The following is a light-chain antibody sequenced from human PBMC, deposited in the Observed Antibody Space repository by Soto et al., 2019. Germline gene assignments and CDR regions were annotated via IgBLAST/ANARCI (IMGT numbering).Light chain of an antibody. CDR3: SSYTTSSTLYV. Sequence: QYALTQPASVSGSPGQSITISCTGTSSDVGAYNYVSWYQQYPGKAPKYIIYDVTNRPSGVSYRFSGSKSGNTASLTISGLQAEDEADYYCSSYTTSSTLYVFGTGTKVTVL. J-gene: IGLJ1*01. CDR1: SSDVGAYNY. V-gene: IGLV2-14*03. CDR2: DVT.